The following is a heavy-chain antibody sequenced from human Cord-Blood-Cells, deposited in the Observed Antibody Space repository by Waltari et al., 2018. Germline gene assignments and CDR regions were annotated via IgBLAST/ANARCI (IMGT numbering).Heavy chain of an antibody. CDR2: INTILGIA. V-gene: IGHV1-69*09. J-gene: IGHJ2*01. CDR1: GGTFSSYA. D-gene: IGHD3-9*01. CDR3: ARDRRVDTSFDL. Sequence: QVQLVQSGAEVKKPGSSVKVSCKASGGTFSSYAISRVRQAPGQGLEWMGMINTILGIANYAQKCQGRVTITADKSTSTAYVELSSLRSEDTAVYYCARDRRVDTSFDLWGRGTLVTVSS.